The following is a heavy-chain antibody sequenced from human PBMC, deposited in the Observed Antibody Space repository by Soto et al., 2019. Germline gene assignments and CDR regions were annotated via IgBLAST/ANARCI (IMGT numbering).Heavy chain of an antibody. CDR3: ARDFCTNGVCYSPYYYGMDV. J-gene: IGHJ6*02. V-gene: IGHV1-69*13. CDR1: GGTFSSYA. CDR2: IIPIFGTA. D-gene: IGHD2-8*01. Sequence: ASVKVSCKASGGTFSSYAINWVRQAPGQGLEWMGGIIPIFGTANYAQKFQGRVTITADESTSTAYMELSSLRSEDTAVYYCARDFCTNGVCYSPYYYGMDVWGQGTTVTVSS.